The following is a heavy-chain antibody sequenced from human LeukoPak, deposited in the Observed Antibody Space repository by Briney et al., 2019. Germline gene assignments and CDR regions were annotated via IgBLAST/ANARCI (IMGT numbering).Heavy chain of an antibody. D-gene: IGHD3-3*01. CDR1: GLAFSSYS. CDR3: ARDFTPEWFDIH. Sequence: GGSLRLSCVASGLAFSSYSMHWVRQAPGKGLEWVGVISYDGSDEYYTDSVKGRFTISRDNTKNTVYLQMNSLRADDTAVYYCARDFTPEWFDIHWGQGTLVTVS. CDR2: ISYDGSDE. V-gene: IGHV3-30*04. J-gene: IGHJ4*02.